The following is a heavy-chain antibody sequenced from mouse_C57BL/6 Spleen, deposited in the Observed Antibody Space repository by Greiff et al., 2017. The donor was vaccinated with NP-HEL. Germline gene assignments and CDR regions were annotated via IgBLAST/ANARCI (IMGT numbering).Heavy chain of an antibody. D-gene: IGHD2-3*01. CDR2: IWSGGST. CDR3: ATYDGYYPWYFDV. J-gene: IGHJ1*03. CDR1: GFSFTSYG. V-gene: IGHV2-2*01. Sequence: VQLQQSGPGLVQPSQSLSITCTVSGFSFTSYGVHWVRQSPGKGLEWLGVIWSGGSTDYNAAFISRLSISKDNSKSQVFFKMNSLQADDTDIYYCATYDGYYPWYFDVWGTGTTVTVSS.